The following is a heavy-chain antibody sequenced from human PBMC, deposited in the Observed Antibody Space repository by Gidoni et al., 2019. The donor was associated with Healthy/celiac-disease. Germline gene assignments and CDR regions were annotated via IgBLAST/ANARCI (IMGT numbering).Heavy chain of an antibody. J-gene: IGHJ6*02. CDR3: ARFTAADPYYYGMDV. CDR1: GGSISSGGYS. D-gene: IGHD6-13*01. V-gene: IGHV4-30-2*01. CDR2: IYHSGST. Sequence: QLQLQESGSGLVKPSQTLSLTCALSGGSISSGGYSWSWIRQPPGKGLEWIGYIYHSGSTYYNPSLKSRVTISVDRSKNQFSLKLSSVTAADTAVYYCARFTAADPYYYGMDVWGQGTTVTVSS.